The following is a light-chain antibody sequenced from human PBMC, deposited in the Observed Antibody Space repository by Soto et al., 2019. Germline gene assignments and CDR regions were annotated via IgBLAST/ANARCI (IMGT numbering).Light chain of an antibody. CDR3: QQYNSYSPL. J-gene: IGKJ1*01. CDR2: DAS. Sequence: DTVTSSGRANNNIKTWLAWKQQKPGKAPKLLIFDASTLESGVPSRFSGSGSGTDFTLTINSLQPDDFATYYYQQYNSYSPLFGQGTKVDIK. CDR1: NNIKTW. V-gene: IGKV1-5*01.